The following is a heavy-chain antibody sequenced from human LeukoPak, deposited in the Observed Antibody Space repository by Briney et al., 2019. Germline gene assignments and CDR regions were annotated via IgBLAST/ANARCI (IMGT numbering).Heavy chain of an antibody. Sequence: PGGSLRLSCAASGFTFSSYSMNWVRQAPGKGLEWVSSISSSSSYIYYADSVKGRFTISRDNAKNSLYLQMNSLRAEDTAVYYCARVSPPYYDSSGCLLGCGFDYWGQGTLVTVSS. V-gene: IGHV3-21*01. CDR3: ARVSPPYYDSSGCLLGCGFDY. J-gene: IGHJ4*02. CDR2: ISSSSSYI. CDR1: GFTFSSYS. D-gene: IGHD3-22*01.